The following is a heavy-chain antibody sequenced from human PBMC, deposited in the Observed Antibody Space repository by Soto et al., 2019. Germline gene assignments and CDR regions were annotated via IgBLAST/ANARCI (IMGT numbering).Heavy chain of an antibody. CDR2: IYYSGST. CDR1: GVSISSYY. D-gene: IGHD3-10*01. V-gene: IGHV4-59*01. J-gene: IGHJ3*02. Sequence: SETMSLSYTVSGVSISSYYWSCIRQPPGKGLEWIGYIYYSGSTNYNPSLKSRVTISVDTSKNQFSLKLSSVTAADTAAYYCARVWGGAFDIWGQGTMVTVSS. CDR3: ARVWGGAFDI.